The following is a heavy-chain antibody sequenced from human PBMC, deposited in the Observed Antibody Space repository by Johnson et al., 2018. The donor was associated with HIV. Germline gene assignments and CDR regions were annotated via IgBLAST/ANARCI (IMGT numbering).Heavy chain of an antibody. CDR2: IKQDVSEK. D-gene: IGHD1-26*01. CDR1: GFTVSSNY. Sequence: VQLVESGGGLVQPGGSLRLSCAASGFTVSSNYMSWVRQAPGKGLEWVANIKQDVSEKYYVDSVKGRFTISRDNAKNSLYLQMNSLRAEDTAMYYCARDLRVGAIDAFDIWGQGTMVTVSS. CDR3: ARDLRVGAIDAFDI. J-gene: IGHJ3*02. V-gene: IGHV3-7*03.